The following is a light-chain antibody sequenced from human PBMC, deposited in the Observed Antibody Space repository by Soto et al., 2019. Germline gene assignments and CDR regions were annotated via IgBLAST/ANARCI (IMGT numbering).Light chain of an antibody. J-gene: IGKJ4*01. V-gene: IGKV3-11*01. CDR3: QQRSNWRVT. CDR1: QSVSSGY. Sequence: EVVLTQSPGTLSLSPGERATLSCRASQSVSSGYLAWYQQKPGQAPRLLIYDASNRATGIPARFSGSGSGTDFTLTISSLEPEDIAVYYCQQRSNWRVTFGGGSKV. CDR2: DAS.